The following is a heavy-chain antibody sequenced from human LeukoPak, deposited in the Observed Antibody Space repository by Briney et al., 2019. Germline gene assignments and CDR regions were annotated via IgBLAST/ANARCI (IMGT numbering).Heavy chain of an antibody. CDR3: ARPDPHYCSSTSCPNFDY. D-gene: IGHD2-2*01. CDR2: IIPIFGTA. V-gene: IGHV1-69*13. CDR1: GGTFSSYA. Sequence: GASVKVSCKASGGTFSSYAISWVRQAPGQGLEWMGGIIPIFGTANYAQKFQGRVTITADESTSTAYMELSSLRSEDTAVYYCARPDPHYCSSTSCPNFDYWGQGTLVTVSS. J-gene: IGHJ4*02.